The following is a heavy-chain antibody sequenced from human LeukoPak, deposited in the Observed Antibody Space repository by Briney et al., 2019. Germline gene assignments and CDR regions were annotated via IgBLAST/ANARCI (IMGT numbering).Heavy chain of an antibody. Sequence: GGSLRLSCAASGFTFDDYAMHWVRQAPGKGLEWVSLISGDGGRTYYADSVKGRFTISRDNSKKSLFLQMNSLRTEDTALYYCSKDLHDRRYPDYWGQGTLVTVSS. CDR2: ISGDGGRT. CDR3: SKDLHDRRYPDY. D-gene: IGHD3-16*02. J-gene: IGHJ4*02. CDR1: GFTFDDYA. V-gene: IGHV3-43*02.